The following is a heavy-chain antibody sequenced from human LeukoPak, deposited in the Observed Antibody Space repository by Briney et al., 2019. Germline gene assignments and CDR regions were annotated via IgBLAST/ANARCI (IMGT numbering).Heavy chain of an antibody. Sequence: GGSLRLSCAASGFTFSIYGMSWLRQAPGKGLEWVSAIRGSGSQTFYADSVKGRFTISRDNPKNTLYLEMNSPRAEDTAVYYCAKTLPYQVYCSGDCPYLFDHWGQGTLVTVSS. CDR2: IRGSGSQT. D-gene: IGHD2-21*02. CDR3: AKTLPYQVYCSGDCPYLFDH. V-gene: IGHV3-23*01. J-gene: IGHJ4*02. CDR1: GFTFSIYG.